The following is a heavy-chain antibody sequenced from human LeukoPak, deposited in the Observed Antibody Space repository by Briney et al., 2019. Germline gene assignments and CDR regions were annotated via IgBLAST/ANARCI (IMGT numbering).Heavy chain of an antibody. V-gene: IGHV4-59*01. CDR2: IYYSGST. CDR3: ARDLGYCTNGVCVKYMDV. D-gene: IGHD2-8*01. CDR1: GGSISSYY. J-gene: IGHJ6*03. Sequence: SETLSLTCTVSGGSISSYYWSWIRQPPGKGLEWMGYIYYSGSTNYNPSLKSRVTISVDTSKNQFSLKLSSVTAADTAVYYCARDLGYCTNGVCVKYMDVWGKGTTVTVSS.